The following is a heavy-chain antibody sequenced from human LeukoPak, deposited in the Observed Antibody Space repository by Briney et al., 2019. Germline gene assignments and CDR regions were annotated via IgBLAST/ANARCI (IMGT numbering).Heavy chain of an antibody. D-gene: IGHD3-10*02. CDR2: ISSSGSTI. CDR1: GFTFSSYA. CDR3: VELGITMIGGV. V-gene: IGHV3-48*03. J-gene: IGHJ6*04. Sequence: PGRSLRLSCAASGFTFSSYAMHWVRQAPGKGLEWVSYISSSGSTIYYADSVKGRFTISRDNAKNSLYLQMNSLRAEDTAVYYCVELGITMIGGVWGKGTTVTISS.